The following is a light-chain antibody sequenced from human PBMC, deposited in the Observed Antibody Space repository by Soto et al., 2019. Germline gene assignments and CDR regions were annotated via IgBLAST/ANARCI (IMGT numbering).Light chain of an antibody. CDR1: QTITTS. J-gene: IGKJ5*01. V-gene: IGKV1-39*01. CDR2: AAS. CDR3: QQNYSLPST. Sequence: DIQTSQSPSYLSASVGDRVTITCRTRQTITTSLNWYRQKPGKAPDLLIYAASSLQSGIPSRFGGRGSGTDFTLTITGLQPEDFATYYCQQNYSLPSTFGQGTRLEIK.